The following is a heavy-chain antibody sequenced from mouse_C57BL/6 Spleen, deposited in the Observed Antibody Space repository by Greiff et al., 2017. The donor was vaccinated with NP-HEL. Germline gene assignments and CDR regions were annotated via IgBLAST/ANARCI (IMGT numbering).Heavy chain of an antibody. CDR2: IYPGNSDT. CDR1: GYTFTSYW. J-gene: IGHJ4*01. V-gene: IGHV1-5*01. D-gene: IGHD2-5*01. CDR3: TRTARSNYGLYGGMDY. Sequence: EVQLQQSGTVLARPGASVKMSCKTSGYTFTSYWMHWVKQRPGQGLEWIGAIYPGNSDTSYNQKFKGQATLTAVTSDSTAYMELSSLTNEDSAVYYCTRTARSNYGLYGGMDYWGQGTSVTVSS.